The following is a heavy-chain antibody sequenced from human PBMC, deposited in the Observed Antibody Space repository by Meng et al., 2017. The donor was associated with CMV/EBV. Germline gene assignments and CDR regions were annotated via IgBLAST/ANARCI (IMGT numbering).Heavy chain of an antibody. CDR3: ARYPPKELELQGFDP. CDR1: GGSFSGYY. CDR2: IYYSGST. D-gene: IGHD1-7*01. Sequence: GSLRLSCAVYGGSFSGYYWSWIRQPPGKGLEWTGSIYYSGSTYYNPSLKSRVTISVDTSKNQFSLKLSSVTAADTAVYYCARYPPKELELQGFDPWGQGTLVTVSS. V-gene: IGHV4-34*01. J-gene: IGHJ5*02.